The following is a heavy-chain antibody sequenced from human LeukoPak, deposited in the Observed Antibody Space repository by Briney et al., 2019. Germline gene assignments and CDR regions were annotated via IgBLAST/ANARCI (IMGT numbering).Heavy chain of an antibody. CDR2: INPNSGGT. Sequence: GASVKVSCKASGYTFTGYYMHWVRQAPGQGLEWMGRINPNSGGTNYAQMFQGRVTMNRDTSSSTAYMELSRLRSDDTAVYYCARPDCGGDCNFDYWGQGTLVTVSS. CDR1: GYTFTGYY. D-gene: IGHD2-21*02. V-gene: IGHV1-2*06. CDR3: ARPDCGGDCNFDY. J-gene: IGHJ4*02.